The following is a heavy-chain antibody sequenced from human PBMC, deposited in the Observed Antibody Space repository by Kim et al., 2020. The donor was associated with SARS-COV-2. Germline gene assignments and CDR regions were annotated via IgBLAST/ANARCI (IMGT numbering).Heavy chain of an antibody. Sequence: GGSLRLSCAASGFTFSSYAMSWVRQAPGKGLEWVSAISGSGGSTYYADSVKGRFTISRDNSKNTLYLQMNSLRAEDTAVYYCAPSRTGIAAAGGYFDYWGQGTLVTVSS. CDR2: ISGSGGST. CDR1: GFTFSSYA. V-gene: IGHV3-23*01. J-gene: IGHJ4*02. CDR3: APSRTGIAAAGGYFDY. D-gene: IGHD6-13*01.